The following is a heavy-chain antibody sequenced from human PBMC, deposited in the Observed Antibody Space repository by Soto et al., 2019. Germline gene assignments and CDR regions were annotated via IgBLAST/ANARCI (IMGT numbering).Heavy chain of an antibody. J-gene: IGHJ6*02. V-gene: IGHV1-18*01. CDR1: GYTFTGYG. CDR3: AREAPGGYCSSTSCYTDFYYYYGMDV. D-gene: IGHD2-2*02. CDR2: ISAYNGNT. Sequence: ASVKVSCKASGYTFTGYGISWVRQAPGQGLEWMGWISAYNGNTNYAQKLQGRVTMTTDTSTSTAYMELRSLRSDDTAVYYCAREAPGGYCSSTSCYTDFYYYYGMDVWGQGTTVTVSS.